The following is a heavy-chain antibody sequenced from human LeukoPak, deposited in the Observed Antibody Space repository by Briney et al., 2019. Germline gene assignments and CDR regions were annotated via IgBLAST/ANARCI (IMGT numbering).Heavy chain of an antibody. CDR3: ASVVAVAGTYFDY. D-gene: IGHD6-19*01. CDR2: IYYSGST. J-gene: IGHJ4*02. V-gene: IGHV4-59*01. Sequence: SETLSLTCTVSGGSISSYYWSWIRQPPGKGVEWIGYIYYSGSTNYNPSLKSRVTITVETSKKQFSLQLSSVTAADTAVYYCASVVAVAGTYFDYWGQGTLVTVSS. CDR1: GGSISSYY.